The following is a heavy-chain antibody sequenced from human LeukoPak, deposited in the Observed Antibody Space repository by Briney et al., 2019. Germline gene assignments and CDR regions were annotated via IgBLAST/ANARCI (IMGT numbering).Heavy chain of an antibody. CDR1: GYSISSGYY. J-gene: IGHJ5*02. V-gene: IGHV4-38-2*02. D-gene: IGHD2-15*01. CDR3: ARVGSKKGFDP. CDR2: IYHSGST. Sequence: SETLSLTCTVSGYSISSGYYWGWIRQPPGKGLEWIGSIYHSGSTYYNPSLKSRVTISVDTSKNQFSLKLSSVTAADTAVYYCARVGSKKGFDPWGQGTLVTVSS.